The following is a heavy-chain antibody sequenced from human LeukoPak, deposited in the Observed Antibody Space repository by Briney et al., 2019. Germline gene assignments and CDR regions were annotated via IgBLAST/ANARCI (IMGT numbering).Heavy chain of an antibody. CDR1: GYTFTSYD. CDR3: ARGLDYDFWSGYYTYYYGMDV. CDR2: MNPNSGNT. V-gene: IGHV1-8*01. D-gene: IGHD3-3*01. J-gene: IGHJ6*02. Sequence: ASVKVSCKASGYTFTSYDINWVRQATGQGLEWMGWMNPNSGNTGYAQKFQGRVTMTRNTSISTAYMELSSLSSEDTAVYYCARGLDYDFWSGYYTYYYGMDVWGQGTTVTVSS.